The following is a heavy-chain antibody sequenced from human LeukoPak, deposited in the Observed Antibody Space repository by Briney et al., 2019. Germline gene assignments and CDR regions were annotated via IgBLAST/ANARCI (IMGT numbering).Heavy chain of an antibody. CDR2: ISGSGGSK. Sequence: GGSLRLSCAASGFTFSSYAMNWVRQAPGKGLEWVSTISGSGGSKHYADSVEGRFTISRDNSKNTLFLQMNSLRAEDSAVYYCANQCGGGCSGDHWGQGTLVTVSS. CDR3: ANQCGGGCSGDH. V-gene: IGHV3-23*01. CDR1: GFTFSSYA. J-gene: IGHJ4*02. D-gene: IGHD2-21*02.